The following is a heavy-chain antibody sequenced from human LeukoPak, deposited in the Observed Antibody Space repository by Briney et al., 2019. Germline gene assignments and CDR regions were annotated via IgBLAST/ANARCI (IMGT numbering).Heavy chain of an antibody. V-gene: IGHV3-74*01. J-gene: IGHJ4*02. Sequence: GGSLRLSCAASGFTFSSYWMHWVRQAPGKGLVWVSRINSDGSSRSYADSVKGRFTISRDKAKNTLHLQMNSLRAEDTAVYYCAGGIAAADTWGQGTLVTVSS. CDR3: AGGIAAADT. D-gene: IGHD6-13*01. CDR2: INSDGSSR. CDR1: GFTFSSYW.